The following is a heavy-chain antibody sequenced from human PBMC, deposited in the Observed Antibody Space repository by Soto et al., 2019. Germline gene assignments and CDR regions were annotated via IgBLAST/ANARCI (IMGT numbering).Heavy chain of an antibody. V-gene: IGHV3-30*18. CDR1: GFTFSSYG. CDR3: AKVCISTSCYPAY. Sequence: GGSLRLSCAASGFTFSSYGMHWVRQAPGKGLEWVAVISYDGSNKYYADSVKGRFTISRDNSKNTLYLQMNSLRAEDTAVYYCAKVCISTSCYPAYWGQGTLVTVSS. CDR2: ISYDGSNK. J-gene: IGHJ4*02. D-gene: IGHD2-2*01.